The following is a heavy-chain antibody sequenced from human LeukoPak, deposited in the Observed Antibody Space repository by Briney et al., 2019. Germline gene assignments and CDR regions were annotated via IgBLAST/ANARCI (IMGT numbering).Heavy chain of an antibody. CDR3: ARHAIVATNYYGMDV. CDR2: MNPNSGNT. CDR1: GYTFTSYD. V-gene: IGHV1-8*03. Sequence: ASVKVSCKASGYTFTSYDINWVRQATGQGLEWMGWMNPNSGNTGYAQKFQGRVTITRNTSISTAYMELSSLRSEDTAVYYCARHAIVATNYYGMDVWGQGTTVTVSS. D-gene: IGHD5-12*01. J-gene: IGHJ6*02.